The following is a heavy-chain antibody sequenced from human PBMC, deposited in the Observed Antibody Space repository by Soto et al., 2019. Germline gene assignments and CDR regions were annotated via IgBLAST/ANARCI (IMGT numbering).Heavy chain of an antibody. CDR1: GYTFTSYY. D-gene: IGHD3-3*01. V-gene: IGHV1-46*01. CDR2: INPSGGST. Sequence: GASVKVSCKASGYTFTSYYMDWVRQAPGQGLEWMGIINPSGGSTSYAQKFQGRVTMTRDTSTSTVYMELSSLRSEDTAVYYCAGPLRFLEWFTYYGMDVWGQGTTGTVS. CDR3: AGPLRFLEWFTYYGMDV. J-gene: IGHJ6*02.